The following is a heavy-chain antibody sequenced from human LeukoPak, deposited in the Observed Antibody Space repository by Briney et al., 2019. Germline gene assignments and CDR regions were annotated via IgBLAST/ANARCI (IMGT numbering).Heavy chain of an antibody. CDR3: ARGGYYYDSSGYHDAFDI. CDR2: IIPILGIA. V-gene: IGHV1-69*04. D-gene: IGHD3-22*01. J-gene: IGHJ3*02. Sequence: SVKVSCKASGGTFSSYAISWVRQAPGQGLEWMGRIIPILGIANYAQKFQGRVTITADKSTSTAYMELSSLRSEDTAVYYCARGGYYYDSSGYHDAFDIWGQGIMVTVSS. CDR1: GGTFSSYA.